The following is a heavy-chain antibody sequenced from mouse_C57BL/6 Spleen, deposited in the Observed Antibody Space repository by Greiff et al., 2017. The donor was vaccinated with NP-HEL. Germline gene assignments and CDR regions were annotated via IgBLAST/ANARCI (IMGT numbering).Heavy chain of an antibody. CDR2: IYPGSGST. V-gene: IGHV1-55*01. D-gene: IGHD2-3*01. Sequence: QVQLQQPGAELVKPGASVKMSCKASGYTFTSYWITWVKQRPGQGLEWIGDIYPGSGSTNYNEKFKSKATLTVDTSSSTAYMQLSSLTSEDSAVYYCERIYDSNFPYFDCWGHGTTLTVAT. CDR3: ERIYDSNFPYFDC. CDR1: GYTFTSYW. J-gene: IGHJ2*01.